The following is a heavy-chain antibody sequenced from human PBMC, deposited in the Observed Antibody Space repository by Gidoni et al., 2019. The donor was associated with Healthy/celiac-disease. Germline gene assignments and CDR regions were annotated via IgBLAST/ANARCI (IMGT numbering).Heavy chain of an antibody. Sequence: QLQLQESGPGLVKPSETLSLTCTVSGGSISSSSYSGGWIRQPPGKGLEWIGSIYYSGSTYYNPSLKSRVTISVDTSKNQFSLKLSSVTAADTAVYYCASSGYSSSWTGYWGQGTLVTVSS. D-gene: IGHD6-13*01. CDR3: ASSGYSSSWTGY. V-gene: IGHV4-39*01. CDR2: IYYSGST. J-gene: IGHJ4*02. CDR1: GGSISSSSYS.